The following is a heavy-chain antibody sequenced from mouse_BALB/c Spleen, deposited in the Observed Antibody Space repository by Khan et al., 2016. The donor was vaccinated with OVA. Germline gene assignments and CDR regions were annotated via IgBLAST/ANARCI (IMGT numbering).Heavy chain of an antibody. D-gene: IGHD1-1*01. CDR2: LSYSGNT. V-gene: IGHV3-2*02. Sequence: EVQLQESGPGLVKPSQSLSLTCTVTGYSITSDYAWNWIRQFPGNKLEWMGYLSYSGNTKYNPSIKSRISITRDTSKNQFFLQLNSVTTADIATYYCARIYGGDFDYWGQGTTLTVSS. CDR1: GYSITSDYA. J-gene: IGHJ2*01. CDR3: ARIYGGDFDY.